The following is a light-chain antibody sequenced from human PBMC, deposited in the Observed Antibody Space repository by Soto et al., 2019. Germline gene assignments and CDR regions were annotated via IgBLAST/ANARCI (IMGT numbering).Light chain of an antibody. CDR3: QQYNSHSS. Sequence: DIQMTQSPSTLSASVGDRVTITCRASQSISNWLAWYQQKPGKAPKVLIYKASTLESGVPSKFSGSGSGTEFTLTNSSLQPDDFASYYCQQYNSHSSFGQGTRVELK. CDR2: KAS. CDR1: QSISNW. J-gene: IGKJ1*01. V-gene: IGKV1-5*03.